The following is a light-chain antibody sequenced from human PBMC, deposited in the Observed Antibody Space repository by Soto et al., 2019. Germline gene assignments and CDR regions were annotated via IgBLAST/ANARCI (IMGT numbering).Light chain of an antibody. V-gene: IGKV3-15*01. CDR1: QNISRS. CDR3: HQYNGWPRT. CDR2: GTS. J-gene: IGKJ1*01. Sequence: EIVITQSPVTLSVSPVEKATLSFRASQNISRSLAWYQQKPGQGPSLLIYGTSTRAGGVPARFSGGGSGTEFTLTITSLQSEDFAVYYCHQYNGWPRTFGQGTKVDI.